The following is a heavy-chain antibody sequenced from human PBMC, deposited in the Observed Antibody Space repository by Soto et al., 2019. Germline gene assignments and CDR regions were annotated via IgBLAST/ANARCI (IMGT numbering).Heavy chain of an antibody. CDR2: TRNKANSYTT. D-gene: IGHD1-26*01. CDR1: GFTFSDYY. Sequence: EVQLVESGGGLVQPGGSLRLSCAASGFTFSDYYMDWVRQLPGKGLEWVGRTRNKANSYTTEYAPSVKDRFTISRHDSEVSMYLQMNSLKTEDTAVYYCARDTGGSYDFWGQGALVTVSS. V-gene: IGHV3-72*01. CDR3: ARDTGGSYDF. J-gene: IGHJ4*02.